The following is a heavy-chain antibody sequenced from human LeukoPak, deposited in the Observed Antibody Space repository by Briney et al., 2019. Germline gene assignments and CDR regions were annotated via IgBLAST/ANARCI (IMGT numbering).Heavy chain of an antibody. Sequence: GGSLRLSCAASGFTFSSYAMSWVRQAPGEGPEWVSVISGSGGDTYYEDSVKGRFTISRHNSKNTLYLQMNSLRAEDTAIYYCAKTGCTSTGCYENYWGQGTLVTVSS. J-gene: IGHJ4*02. V-gene: IGHV3-23*01. CDR1: GFTFSSYA. CDR3: AKTGCTSTGCYENY. CDR2: ISGSGGDT. D-gene: IGHD2-2*01.